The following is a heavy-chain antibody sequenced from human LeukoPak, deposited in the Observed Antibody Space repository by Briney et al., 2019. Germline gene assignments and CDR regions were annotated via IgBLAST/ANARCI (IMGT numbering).Heavy chain of an antibody. CDR1: GYSFTSYW. D-gene: IGHD1-14*01. CDR3: ATQPGPYYFDY. Sequence: GESLRISCKGSGYSFTSYWISWARQMPGKGLEWMGRIDPSDSYTNYSPSFQGHVTISADKSISTAYLQWSSLKASDAAMYYCATQPGPYYFDYWGQGTLVTVSS. V-gene: IGHV5-10-1*01. J-gene: IGHJ4*02. CDR2: IDPSDSYT.